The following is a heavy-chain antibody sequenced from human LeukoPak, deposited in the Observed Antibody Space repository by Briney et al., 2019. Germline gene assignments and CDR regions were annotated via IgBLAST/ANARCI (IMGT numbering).Heavy chain of an antibody. Sequence: PGGSLGLSCAASGFTFSSYAMSWVRQAPGKGLEWVSTFSVGGGSTYYADSVKGRFTISRDNSKNTLYLQMNSLRAEDTAVYYCAKRGYNISQLRLYYFDYWGQGTLVTVSS. J-gene: IGHJ4*02. D-gene: IGHD3-10*01. CDR2: FSVGGGST. V-gene: IGHV3-23*01. CDR1: GFTFSSYA. CDR3: AKRGYNISQLRLYYFDY.